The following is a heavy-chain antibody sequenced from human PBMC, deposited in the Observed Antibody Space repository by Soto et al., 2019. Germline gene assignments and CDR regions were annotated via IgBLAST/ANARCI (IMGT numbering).Heavy chain of an antibody. CDR2: ISANKGNT. Sequence: QVQLVQSGAEVKKPGASGKVSCKASGYTFTSYGISGGGQAPGQGLEWMGWISANKGNTNNARKLQGRVTMTTDTSTSTAYMELRSLRSDDTAVYYCARGESIGDVWGQGTTVTVSS. V-gene: IGHV1-18*01. CDR3: ARGESIGDV. J-gene: IGHJ6*02. D-gene: IGHD6-6*01. CDR1: GYTFTSYG.